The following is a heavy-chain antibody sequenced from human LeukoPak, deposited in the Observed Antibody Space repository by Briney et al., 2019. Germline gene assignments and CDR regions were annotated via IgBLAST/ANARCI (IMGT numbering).Heavy chain of an antibody. CDR2: ISSSSSYT. V-gene: IGHV3-11*06. Sequence: PGGSLRLSCAASGFTFNDYYMSWIRQAPGKGLEWVSYISSSSSYTNYADSVKGRFTISRDNAKNSLYLQMNSLRAEDTAVYYCARLIIVATNFDYWGQGTLVTVSS. J-gene: IGHJ4*02. CDR3: ARLIIVATNFDY. CDR1: GFTFNDYY. D-gene: IGHD3-16*01.